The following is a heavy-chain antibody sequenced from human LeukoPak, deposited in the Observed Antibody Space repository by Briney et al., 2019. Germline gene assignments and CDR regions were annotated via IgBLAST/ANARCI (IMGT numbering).Heavy chain of an antibody. Sequence: SVKVSCKASGGTFSSYAISWVRQAPGQGLEWMGRIIPILGIANYAQKFQGRVTITADKSTSTAYMELSSLRSEDTAVYYCARGPVVEATHLDYWGQGTLVTVSS. V-gene: IGHV1-69*04. D-gene: IGHD1-26*01. J-gene: IGHJ4*02. CDR3: ARGPVVEATHLDY. CDR1: GGTFSSYA. CDR2: IIPILGIA.